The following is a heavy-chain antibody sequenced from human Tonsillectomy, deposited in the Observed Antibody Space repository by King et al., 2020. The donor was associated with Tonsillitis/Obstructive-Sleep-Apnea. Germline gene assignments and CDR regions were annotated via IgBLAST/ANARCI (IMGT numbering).Heavy chain of an antibody. CDR3: VQDLGPYCRSTSCHYY. D-gene: IGHD2-2*01. Sequence: VQLVESGGGLVQPGGSLRLSCSASGFTFSSYAMHWVRQAPGKGLEYVSAISSNGGSTYYADSVKGRFTISRDNSKNTLYLQMSSLRAADTAVYYFVQDLGPYCRSTSCHYYWGQGTLVTVSS. CDR2: ISSNGGST. J-gene: IGHJ4*02. CDR1: GFTFSSYA. V-gene: IGHV3-64D*06.